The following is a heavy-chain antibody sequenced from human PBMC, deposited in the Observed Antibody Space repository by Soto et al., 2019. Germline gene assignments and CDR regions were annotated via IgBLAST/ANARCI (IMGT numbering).Heavy chain of an antibody. CDR3: AVPLGYGVFDAVDV. CDR2: ISSSGDSA. D-gene: IGHD4-17*01. V-gene: IGHV3-23*01. J-gene: IGHJ3*01. Sequence: EVQLLQTGGGLVQPGGSLSLSCAASGFIFSTYATNWVRQAPGKRLEWVSAISSSGDSAYYGESVRGRFTISRDNPINTLYLHMGSLRPDDTAVDYCAVPLGYGVFDAVDVWGQGTMVTVCS. CDR1: GFIFSTYA.